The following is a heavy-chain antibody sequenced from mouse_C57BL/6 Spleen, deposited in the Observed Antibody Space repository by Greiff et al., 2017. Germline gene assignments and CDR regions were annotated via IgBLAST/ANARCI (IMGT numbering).Heavy chain of an antibody. CDR1: GYTFTSYW. J-gene: IGHJ2*01. D-gene: IGHD1-1*01. Sequence: QVQLQQPGAELVMPGASVKLSCKASGYTFTSYWMHWVKQRPGQGLEWIGEIDPSDSYNNYNQKFKGKSTLTVDKSSSTAYMQLSSLTSEDSAVYYCARSASYYGSSYSYWGQGTTLTVSS. CDR3: ARSASYYGSSYSY. CDR2: IDPSDSYN. V-gene: IGHV1-69*01.